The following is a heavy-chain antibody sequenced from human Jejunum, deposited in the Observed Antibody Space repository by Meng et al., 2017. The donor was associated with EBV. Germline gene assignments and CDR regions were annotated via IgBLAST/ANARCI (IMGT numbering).Heavy chain of an antibody. Sequence: QVPLQESGPRLEKPSGTLSLTCVVSGGSISDNDWWSWVRQPPGKGLEWLGEIYHGGGTNYNPSLESRVTISVDKSKNQFSLKLNSVTVADTAVYYCAGNGYYALEYWGPGILVTASS. CDR2: IYHGGGT. J-gene: IGHJ4*02. V-gene: IGHV4-4*02. CDR1: GGSISDNDW. D-gene: IGHD3-22*01. CDR3: AGNGYYALEY.